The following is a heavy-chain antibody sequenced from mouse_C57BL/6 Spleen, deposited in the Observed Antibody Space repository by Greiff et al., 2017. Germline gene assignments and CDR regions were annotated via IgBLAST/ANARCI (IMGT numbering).Heavy chain of an antibody. V-gene: IGHV15-2*01. CDR2: ILPSIGRT. CDR1: DSEVFPIAY. Sequence: QVQLQQSGSELRSPGSSVKLSCKDFDSEVFPIAYMSWVRQKPGHGFEWIGGILPSIGRTIYGEKFEDKATLDADTLSNTAYLELNSLTSEDSAIYYCARGGGTTVVAPFAYWGQGTLVTVSA. D-gene: IGHD1-1*01. CDR3: ARGGGTTVVAPFAY. J-gene: IGHJ3*01.